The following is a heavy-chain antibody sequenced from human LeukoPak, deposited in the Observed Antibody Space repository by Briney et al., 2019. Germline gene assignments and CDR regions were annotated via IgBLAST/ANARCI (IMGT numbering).Heavy chain of an antibody. J-gene: IGHJ4*02. CDR3: ARHPAAYGDPTAYFDY. Sequence: KPSETLSLTCTVSGGSISSYYWSWIRQPPGKGLEWIGYIYYSGSTNYNPSLKSRVTISVDTSKNQFSLKLSSVTAADTAVYYCARHPAAYGDPTAYFDYWGQGTLVTVSS. CDR1: GGSISSYY. D-gene: IGHD4-17*01. CDR2: IYYSGST. V-gene: IGHV4-59*08.